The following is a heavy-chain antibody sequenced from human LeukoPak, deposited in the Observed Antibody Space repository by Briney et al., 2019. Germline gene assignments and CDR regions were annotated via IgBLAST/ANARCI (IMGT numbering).Heavy chain of an antibody. CDR1: TFTCYYNP. D-gene: IGHD5-12*01. V-gene: IGHV3-30-3*01. CDR2: ISYDGTNK. J-gene: IGHJ4*02. Sequence: PGGSLRLSAAAYTFTCYYNPMHRHPQAPGNGLKGVADISYDGTNKYYADSVKGRFTISRANSKNKLYLHMISLKDADTAEYSCARDFCLVATSGTYDYWGQGTLVTVSS. CDR3: ARDFCLVATSGTYDY.